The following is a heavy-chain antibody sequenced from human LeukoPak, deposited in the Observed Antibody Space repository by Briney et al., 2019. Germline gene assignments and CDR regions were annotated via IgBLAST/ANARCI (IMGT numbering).Heavy chain of an antibody. CDR3: ARGYLNYYGSGSYYTFDY. J-gene: IGHJ4*02. CDR2: MNPNSGNT. D-gene: IGHD3-10*01. V-gene: IGHV1-8*01. CDR1: GYTFTSYD. Sequence: ASVKVSCKASGYTFTSYDINWVRQATGQGLEWMGWMNPNSGNTGYAQKFQGRVTMTRNTSISTAYMELSSPRSEDTAVYYCARGYLNYYGSGSYYTFDYWGQGTLVTVSS.